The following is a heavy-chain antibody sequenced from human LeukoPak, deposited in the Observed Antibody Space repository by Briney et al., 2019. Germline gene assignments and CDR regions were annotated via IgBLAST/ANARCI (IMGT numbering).Heavy chain of an antibody. D-gene: IGHD3-22*01. CDR2: IHPNGVNT. V-gene: IGHV3-23*01. CDR3: AKALYDSPLAGDP. Sequence: PGGTLRLSCATSGFTFSNIGMAWVRQAPGKGLEWVSSIHPNGVNTHYEDSVKGRFTISRDNSKNTLFLQMNNLRVEDTATYYCAKALYDSPLAGDPWGQGTLLTVSS. J-gene: IGHJ5*02. CDR1: GFTFSNIG.